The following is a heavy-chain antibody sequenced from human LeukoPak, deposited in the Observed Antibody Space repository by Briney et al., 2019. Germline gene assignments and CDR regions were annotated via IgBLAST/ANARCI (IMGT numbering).Heavy chain of an antibody. V-gene: IGHV3-74*01. CDR1: GFTFSNYW. J-gene: IGHJ4*02. D-gene: IGHD2-21*01. Sequence: GGSLRLSCAASGFTFSNYWMHWVRRVPGKGLVWVSRINSDGSSTSYADSVKGRFTISRDTSRNTLYLQMQRLTPNDTAVYFCVKPGAYCGSNFCYYDSDYWGQGTLVTVSS. CDR2: INSDGSST. CDR3: VKPGAYCGSNFCYYDSDY.